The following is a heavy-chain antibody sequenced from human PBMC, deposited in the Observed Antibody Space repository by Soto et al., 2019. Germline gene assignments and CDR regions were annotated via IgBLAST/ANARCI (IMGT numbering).Heavy chain of an antibody. Sequence: EVQLLESGGGLVQPGGSLRLSCAASGFTFSTFEMSWVRQAPGRGLEWVSFISDDSSRTYYADAVKDRFTISRDNSKHTLYLQMNSLTAEDTAVYACVKGGWLDFWGQGTLVTVSS. V-gene: IGHV3-23*01. D-gene: IGHD3-16*01. J-gene: IGHJ5*01. CDR2: ISDDSSRT. CDR3: VKGGWLDF. CDR1: GFTFSTFE.